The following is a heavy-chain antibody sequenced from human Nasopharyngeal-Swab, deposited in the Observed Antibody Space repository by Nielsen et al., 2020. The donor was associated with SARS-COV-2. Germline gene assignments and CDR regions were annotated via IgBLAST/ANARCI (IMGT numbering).Heavy chain of an antibody. Sequence: ASAKVSCKASGYTFTSYAMNWVRQAPGQGLEWMGWINTNTGNPTYAQGFTGRFVFSLDTSVSTAYLQISSLKAEDTAVYYCWSSTAARVLYWGQGTLVTVSS. D-gene: IGHD6-6*01. CDR3: WSSTAARVLY. CDR2: INTNTGNP. V-gene: IGHV7-4-1*02. CDR1: GYTFTSYA. J-gene: IGHJ4*02.